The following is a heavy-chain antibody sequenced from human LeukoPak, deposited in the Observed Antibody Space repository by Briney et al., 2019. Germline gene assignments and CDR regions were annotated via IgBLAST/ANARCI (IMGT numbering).Heavy chain of an antibody. CDR3: ARVSDRYSSSCSY. V-gene: IGHV1-8*01. CDR1: GYTFTSYD. D-gene: IGHD6-13*01. J-gene: IGHJ4*02. Sequence: ASVTVSCKASGYTFTSYDINWVRQAPGQGLEWMGWMNPNSGNTGYAQKFQGRVTMTRNTSISTAYMELSSLRSEDTAVYYCARVSDRYSSSCSYWGQGTLVTVSS. CDR2: MNPNSGNT.